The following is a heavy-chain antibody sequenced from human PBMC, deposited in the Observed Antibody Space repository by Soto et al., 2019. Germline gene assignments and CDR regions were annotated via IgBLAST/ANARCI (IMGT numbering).Heavy chain of an antibody. J-gene: IGHJ4*02. CDR3: TRTYCSTNDCPPGAY. V-gene: IGHV1-3*01. D-gene: IGHD2-2*01. Sequence: ASVKVSCKASGYTFTSYAMHWVRQAPGQRLEWMGWIDGGNGKTKYSQLFQGRVTLVRDTSASTVYMELNSLRSEDTAVYYCTRTYCSTNDCPPGAYWGQGALVTVFS. CDR2: IDGGNGKT. CDR1: GYTFTSYA.